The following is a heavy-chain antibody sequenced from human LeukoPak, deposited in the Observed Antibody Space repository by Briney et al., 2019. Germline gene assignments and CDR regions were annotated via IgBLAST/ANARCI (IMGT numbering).Heavy chain of an antibody. D-gene: IGHD5-18*01. Sequence: GGSLRLSCAASGFTFDDYAMHWVRQGPGKGLEWVSLISGDGGITYYADSVKGRFTIYRDKSKNSLYLQMNSLRTEDTALYYFAKDIGGYSFAADYWGQGTLVTVSS. CDR1: GFTFDDYA. CDR2: ISGDGGIT. CDR3: AKDIGGYSFAADY. J-gene: IGHJ4*02. V-gene: IGHV3-43*02.